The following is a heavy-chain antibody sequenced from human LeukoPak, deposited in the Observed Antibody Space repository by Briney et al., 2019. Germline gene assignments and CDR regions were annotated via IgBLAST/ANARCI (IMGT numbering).Heavy chain of an antibody. CDR3: ARVASSASSSWYMYYYYYMDV. J-gene: IGHJ6*03. D-gene: IGHD6-13*01. CDR1: GGSFSGYY. V-gene: IGHV4-34*01. Sequence: SETLSLTCAVYGGSFSGYYWSWIRQPPGKGLEWIGEINHSGSTNYNPSLKSRVTISVDTSKNQFSLKLSSVTAAVTAVYYCARVASSASSSWYMYYYYYMDVWGKGTTVTVSS. CDR2: INHSGST.